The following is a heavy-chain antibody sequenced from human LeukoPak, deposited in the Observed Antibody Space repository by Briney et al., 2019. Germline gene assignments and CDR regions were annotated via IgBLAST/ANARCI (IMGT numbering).Heavy chain of an antibody. CDR2: ISGSGGST. CDR1: GFTFSSYA. CDR3: AKLGYCSSTSCLFDY. V-gene: IGHV3-23*01. Sequence: PGGSLRLSCAASGFTFSSYAMSWVRQAPGKGLEWVSAISGSGGSTYYADSVKGRFTISRDNSKNTLYLQMNSLRAEDTAVYYCAKLGYCSSTSCLFDYWGPGTLVTVSS. D-gene: IGHD2-2*01. J-gene: IGHJ4*02.